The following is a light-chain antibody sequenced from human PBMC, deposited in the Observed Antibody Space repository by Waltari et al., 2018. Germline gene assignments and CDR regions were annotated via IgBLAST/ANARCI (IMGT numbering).Light chain of an antibody. V-gene: IGLV2-14*03. CDR2: DVN. CDR1: SSDGGGHDY. J-gene: IGLJ2*01. Sequence: QSALSQPASVSGSPGQSITIPCTGASSDGGGHDYFYWYQQHPGKAPKLIIRDVNNRPSGVSNRFSGSKSGNTASLTISGLQAEDEADYYCSSYSTSSSLILFGEGTKVTVL. CDR3: SSYSTSSSLIL.